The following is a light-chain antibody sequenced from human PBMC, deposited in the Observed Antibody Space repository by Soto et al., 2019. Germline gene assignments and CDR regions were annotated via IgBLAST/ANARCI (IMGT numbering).Light chain of an antibody. CDR3: CSYVGGYSYV. V-gene: IGLV2-11*01. CDR2: DVS. CDR1: SSDVGDYNS. J-gene: IGLJ1*01. Sequence: QSALTQPRSVSGSPGRPVTVSCIGTSSDVGDYNSVSWYQQHPGKAPKLMIYDVSKRPSGVPDRFSGSKSGNTASLTISGLQAEDEADYYCCSYVGGYSYVFGIGTKVTVL.